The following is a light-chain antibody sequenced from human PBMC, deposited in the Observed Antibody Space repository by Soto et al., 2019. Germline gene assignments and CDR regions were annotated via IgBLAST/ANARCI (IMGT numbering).Light chain of an antibody. Sequence: DIHVTQSPSSMSASVGHRVTITCRASQDISTWLAWYQQKPGKAPKLLIYAGSSLQSGVPSRFSGSGSGTDFSLSISSLQPEDFATYYCQQANSFPRTFGQGTKLEIK. J-gene: IGKJ2*01. V-gene: IGKV1-12*01. CDR2: AGS. CDR3: QQANSFPRT. CDR1: QDISTW.